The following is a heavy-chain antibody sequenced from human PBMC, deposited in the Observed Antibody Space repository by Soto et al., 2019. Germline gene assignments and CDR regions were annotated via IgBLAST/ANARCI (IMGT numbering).Heavy chain of an antibody. Sequence: SVKVSCKASGGTFSSYAISWVRQAPGQGLEWMGGIIPIFGTANYAQKFQGRVTITADKSTSTAYMELSSLRSEDTAVYYCARPTLTGRYYYYYGMDVWGQGTTVTVSS. J-gene: IGHJ6*02. V-gene: IGHV1-69*06. CDR3: ARPTLTGRYYYYYGMDV. CDR2: IIPIFGTA. CDR1: GGTFSSYA. D-gene: IGHD1-20*01.